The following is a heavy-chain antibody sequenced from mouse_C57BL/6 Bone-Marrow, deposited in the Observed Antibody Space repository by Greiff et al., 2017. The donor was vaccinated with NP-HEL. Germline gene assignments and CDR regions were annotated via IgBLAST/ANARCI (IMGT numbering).Heavy chain of an antibody. Sequence: EVQVVESGGGLVKPGGSLKLSCAASGFTFSSYAMSWVRQTPEKRLEWVATISDGGSYTYYPDNVKGRFTISRDNAKNTLYLQMSQLKSEDTAMYYCARGDGNWFAYWGQGTLVTVSA. CDR1: GFTFSSYA. CDR2: ISDGGSYT. D-gene: IGHD2-1*01. CDR3: ARGDGNWFAY. J-gene: IGHJ3*01. V-gene: IGHV5-4*01.